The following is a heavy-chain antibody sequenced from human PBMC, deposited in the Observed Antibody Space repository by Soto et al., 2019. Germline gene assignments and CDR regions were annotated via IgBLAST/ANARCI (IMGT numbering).Heavy chain of an antibody. CDR3: ARGGRPFVIGRYFDL. CDR1: GGSISSSSYY. Sequence: QLQLQESGPGLVKPSETLSLTCTVSGGSISSSSYYWGWIRQPPGKGLEWIGSIYYSGSTYYNPSLKSRVTISVDTSKNQFSLKLSSVTAADTAVYYCARGGRPFVIGRYFDLWGRGTLVTVSS. J-gene: IGHJ2*01. V-gene: IGHV4-39*01. CDR2: IYYSGST. D-gene: IGHD2-15*01.